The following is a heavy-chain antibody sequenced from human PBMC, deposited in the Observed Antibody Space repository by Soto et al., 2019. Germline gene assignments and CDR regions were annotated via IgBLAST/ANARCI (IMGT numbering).Heavy chain of an antibody. CDR2: IYYSGST. J-gene: IGHJ5*02. D-gene: IGHD3-10*01. Sequence: TLSLTCTVSGGSISSGDYYWSWIGQPPGKGLEWIGYIYYSGSTYYNPSLKSRVTISVDTSKNQFSLKLSSVTAADTAVYYCARATDLTWLGEPFVFDPWGQGTLVTVSS. V-gene: IGHV4-30-4*01. CDR1: GGSISSGDYY. CDR3: ARATDLTWLGEPFVFDP.